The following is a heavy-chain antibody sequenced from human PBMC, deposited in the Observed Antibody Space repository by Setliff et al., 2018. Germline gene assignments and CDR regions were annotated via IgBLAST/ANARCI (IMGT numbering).Heavy chain of an antibody. CDR2: MLPLHGTR. CDR3: VRAPPALHGEYGYFDL. J-gene: IGHJ2*01. CDR1: GGTLGLSA. D-gene: IGHD4-17*01. V-gene: IGHV1-69*13. Sequence: GASVKVSCKASGGTLGLSAISWVRQAPGQGLEWVGGMLPLHGTRNHTPKLQGRVSITADESKTTVFMELSSLTSEDTAIYFCVRAPPALHGEYGYFDLWGRGTLVTVSS.